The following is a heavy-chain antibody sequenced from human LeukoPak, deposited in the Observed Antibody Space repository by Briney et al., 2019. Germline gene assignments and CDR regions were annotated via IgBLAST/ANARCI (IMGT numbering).Heavy chain of an antibody. J-gene: IGHJ6*03. V-gene: IGHV3-30*04. CDR3: ARALGGYSYGYYYYYMDV. Sequence: HSGGSLRLSCAASGFTFSSYVMHWVRQAPGKGLEWVAIISYDGSNEYYADSVKGRFTISRDNSKNTLYLQMNSLRAADTAVYYCARALGGYSYGYYYYYMDVWGKGTTVTISS. CDR2: ISYDGSNE. CDR1: GFTFSSYV. D-gene: IGHD5-18*01.